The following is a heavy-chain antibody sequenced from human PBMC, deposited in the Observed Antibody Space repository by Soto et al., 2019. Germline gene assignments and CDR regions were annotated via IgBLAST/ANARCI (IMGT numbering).Heavy chain of an antibody. CDR2: IYYSGST. D-gene: IGHD5-18*01. CDR3: ARAPDIAMATVFDY. V-gene: IGHV4-59*01. CDR1: GGSISSYY. Sequence: PSETLSLTCSVSGGSISSYYCSWSRQPPGKGLEWIGYIYYSGSTNHNPSLKSRVTISVDTSKNQFSLKVSSVTAADTAVYYCARAPDIAMATVFDYWGQGTLVTVSS. J-gene: IGHJ4*02.